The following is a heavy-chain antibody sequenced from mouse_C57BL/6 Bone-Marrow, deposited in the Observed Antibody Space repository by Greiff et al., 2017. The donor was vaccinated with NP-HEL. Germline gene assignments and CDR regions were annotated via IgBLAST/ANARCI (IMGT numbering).Heavy chain of an antibody. Sequence: EVQLHQSGPELVKPGASVKISCKASGYTFTDYYMNWVKQSHGKSLEWIGDINPNNGGTSYNQKFKGKATLTVDKSSSTAYMELRSLTSEDSAVYYCARPLYGSSYREYFDVWGTGTAVTVSS. CDR1: GYTFTDYY. D-gene: IGHD1-1*01. CDR2: INPNNGGT. V-gene: IGHV1-26*01. CDR3: ARPLYGSSYREYFDV. J-gene: IGHJ1*03.